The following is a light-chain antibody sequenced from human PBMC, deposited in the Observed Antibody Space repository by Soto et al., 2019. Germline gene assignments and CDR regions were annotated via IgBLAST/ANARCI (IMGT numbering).Light chain of an antibody. V-gene: IGKV1-39*01. J-gene: IGKJ1*01. CDR1: QNVRSY. CDR2: ETS. CDR3: QQTFSTPRT. Sequence: DTQMTQSPSSLAASVGDRVTITCRASQNVRSYLNWYQQKPGKAPNLLIYETSTLQSGVPSRFSGDGYGTDFTLSISGLQPEDFAIYYCQQTFSTPRTFGQGTKVEI.